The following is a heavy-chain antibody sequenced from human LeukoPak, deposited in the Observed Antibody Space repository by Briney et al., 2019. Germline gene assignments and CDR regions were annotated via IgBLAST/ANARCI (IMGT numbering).Heavy chain of an antibody. J-gene: IGHJ4*02. D-gene: IGHD3-22*01. CDR1: GFTFDAYA. Sequence: GGSLRLSCAASGFTFDAYAMHWVRQAPGKCLEWVSGISWNSGSIGYAGSVKGRFTISRDNAKNSLYLQMNSLRAEDTALYYCAKDDDSSGYIVDWGQGTLVTVSS. CDR3: AKDDDSSGYIVD. CDR2: ISWNSGSI. V-gene: IGHV3-9*01.